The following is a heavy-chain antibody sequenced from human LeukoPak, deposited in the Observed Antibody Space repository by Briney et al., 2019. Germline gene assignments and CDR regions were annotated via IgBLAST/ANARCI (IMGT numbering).Heavy chain of an antibody. J-gene: IGHJ4*02. CDR1: GFTFSTYW. CDR3: ARGGMNLDK. Sequence: GGSLRLSCVASGFTFSTYWMSWVRQAPGKGLEWVANIKEDGSEKYYVDSVKGRLTISRDNVKNSVYLQMNSLRAEDTAVYYCARGGMNLDKWGQGTLVTVSS. V-gene: IGHV3-7*01. CDR2: IKEDGSEK. D-gene: IGHD1-14*01.